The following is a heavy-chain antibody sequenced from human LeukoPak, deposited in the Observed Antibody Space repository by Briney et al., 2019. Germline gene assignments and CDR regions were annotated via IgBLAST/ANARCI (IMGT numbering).Heavy chain of an antibody. D-gene: IGHD2-21*02. CDR1: RFSFSNYS. CDR3: ANLTH. Sequence: GGSLRLSCVATRFSFSNYSMHWVRQAPGKGLEWVSYISRTGNIVYYADSVKGRFTISRDNAKDSLFLQMDSLRDEDTAVYYCANLTHWGQGILVTVSS. CDR2: ISRTGNIV. V-gene: IGHV3-48*02. J-gene: IGHJ4*02.